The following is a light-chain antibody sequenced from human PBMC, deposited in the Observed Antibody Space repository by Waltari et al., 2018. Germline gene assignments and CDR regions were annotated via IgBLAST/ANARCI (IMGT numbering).Light chain of an antibody. CDR2: DAS. CDR1: QSISSY. CDR3: QQRSTSFT. V-gene: IGKV3-11*01. Sequence: EIVLTQSPATLSLSPGERATLSCRASQSISSYLAWYQQKPGQAPRLLIYDASTRATGIPARFSGSGSVTDFTLTMSSLEPEDFALYYCQQRSTSFTFGPGTRVDVK. J-gene: IGKJ3*01.